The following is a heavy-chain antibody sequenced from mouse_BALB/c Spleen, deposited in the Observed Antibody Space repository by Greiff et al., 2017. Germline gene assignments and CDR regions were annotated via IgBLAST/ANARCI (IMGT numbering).Heavy chain of an antibody. CDR2: IYPGNGDT. Sequence: QVQLKQPGAELVKPGASVKMSCKASGYTFTSYNMHWVKQTPGQGLEWIGAIYPGNGDTSYNQKFKGKATLTADKSSSTAYMQLSSLTSEDSAVYYCARWGYYAMDYWGQGTSVTVSS. J-gene: IGHJ4*01. CDR1: GYTFTSYN. V-gene: IGHV1-12*01. CDR3: ARWGYYAMDY.